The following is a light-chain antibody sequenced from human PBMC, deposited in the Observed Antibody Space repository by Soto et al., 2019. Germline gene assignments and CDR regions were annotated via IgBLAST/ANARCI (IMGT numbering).Light chain of an antibody. CDR3: ASWEDRLNGWV. V-gene: IGLV1-44*01. Sequence: QSVLTQPPSASGTPGQRVTISCSGSSSNVGSNTVSWYQQLPGTAPKVLIYSDDQRPSGVPDRFSGSRSGSSASLAISGLQSGDEADYYCASWEDRLNGWVIGGGTQLTVL. CDR2: SDD. CDR1: SSNVGSNT. J-gene: IGLJ3*02.